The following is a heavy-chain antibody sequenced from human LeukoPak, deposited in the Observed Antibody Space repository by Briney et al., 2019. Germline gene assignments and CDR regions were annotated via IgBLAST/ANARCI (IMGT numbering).Heavy chain of an antibody. CDR3: ATRNYGGNSEYFDF. Sequence: SETLSLTCTVSGGSISSYYWSWIRQPPGKGLEWIGHGHYTGSTNYNPSLKSRVTISVDTSKSQFSLKLTSVTAADTAVYYCATRNYGGNSEYFDFWGQGALVTVSS. J-gene: IGHJ4*02. CDR2: GHYTGST. CDR1: GGSISSYY. V-gene: IGHV4-59*08. D-gene: IGHD4-23*01.